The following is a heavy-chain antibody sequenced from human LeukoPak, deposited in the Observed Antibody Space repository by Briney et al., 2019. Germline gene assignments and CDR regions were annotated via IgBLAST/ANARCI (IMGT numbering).Heavy chain of an antibody. V-gene: IGHV3-30*18. CDR1: GFTFSYYA. CDR3: AKGRGPMEYYFDY. Sequence: AGSLRLSCAASGFTFSYYAMHWVRQAPGKGLEWVAGLSDDGSDKYYGDSVKGRFSISRDNSKNTLYLQMNSLRAEDTAVYYFAKGRGPMEYYFDYWGQGILVTVSS. J-gene: IGHJ4*02. CDR2: LSDDGSDK. D-gene: IGHD3-10*01.